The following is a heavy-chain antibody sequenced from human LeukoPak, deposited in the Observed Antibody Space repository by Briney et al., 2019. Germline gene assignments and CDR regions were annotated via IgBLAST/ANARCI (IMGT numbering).Heavy chain of an antibody. Sequence: GASVKVSCKASGYTFRSYEINWVRQAPGQGLEWVGWIHPNSGKTGYAQKFQGRVTMTRDTSTETAFMELSSLKFDDTAIFYCARGNYGGNRYFDIWGQGTLVTVSS. CDR2: IHPNSGKT. V-gene: IGHV1-8*01. J-gene: IGHJ4*02. CDR3: ARGNYGGNRYFDI. CDR1: GYTFRSYE. D-gene: IGHD4-23*01.